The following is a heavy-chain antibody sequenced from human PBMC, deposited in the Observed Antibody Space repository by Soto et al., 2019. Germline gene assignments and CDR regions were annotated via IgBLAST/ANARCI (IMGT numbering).Heavy chain of an antibody. V-gene: IGHV4-34*01. CDR2: INHSGST. CDR3: ARADCSGGSCYYFDY. J-gene: IGHJ4*02. Sequence: ETLSLTCAVYGGSFSGYYWSWIRQPPGKGLEWIGEINHSGSTNYNPSLKSRVTISVDTSKNQFSLKLSSVTAADTAVYYCARADCSGGSCYYFDYWGQGTLVTVSS. D-gene: IGHD2-15*01. CDR1: GGSFSGYY.